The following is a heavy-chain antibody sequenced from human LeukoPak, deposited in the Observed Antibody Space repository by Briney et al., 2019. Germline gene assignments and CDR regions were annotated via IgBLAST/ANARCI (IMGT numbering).Heavy chain of an antibody. D-gene: IGHD1/OR15-1a*01. CDR1: GSSISTDYY. CDR3: ARLNTYGMDV. J-gene: IGHJ6*02. V-gene: IGHV4-38-2*02. CDR2: IYHSGST. Sequence: SKTLSLTCTVSGSSISTDYYWGWIRQPPGKGLEWIGSIYHSGSTYYNPSLKSRIAISVDTSKNQFSLKLSSVTVADTAVYYCARLNTYGMDVWGQGTTVTVSS.